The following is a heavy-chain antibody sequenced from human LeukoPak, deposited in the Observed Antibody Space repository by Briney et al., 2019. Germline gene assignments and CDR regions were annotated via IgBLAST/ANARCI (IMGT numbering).Heavy chain of an antibody. D-gene: IGHD5-24*01. V-gene: IGHV3-21*01. CDR3: ARDREGHFDY. Sequence: GGSLRLSCAASGFTFSSYSMNWVRQAPGKGLEWVACISGSSTYIYYADSVKGRFTISRDNAKNSLYLQMNSLRAEDTAVYYCARDREGHFDYWGQGTLVTVSS. CDR1: GFTFSSYS. J-gene: IGHJ4*02. CDR2: ISGSSTYI.